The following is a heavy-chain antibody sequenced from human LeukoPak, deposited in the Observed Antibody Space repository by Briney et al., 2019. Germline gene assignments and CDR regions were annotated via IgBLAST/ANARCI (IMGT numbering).Heavy chain of an antibody. J-gene: IGHJ3*02. D-gene: IGHD6-19*01. CDR1: GFIFSSYE. V-gene: IGHV3-48*03. CDR3: ARDLKQWLDDAFDI. CDR2: ISSSGSTI. Sequence: GGSLRLSCAASGFIFSSYEMNWVRQAPGKGLEWVSYISSSGSTIYYADSVKGRFTISRDNAKNSLYLQMNSLRAEDTAVYYCARDLKQWLDDAFDIWGQGTMVTVSS.